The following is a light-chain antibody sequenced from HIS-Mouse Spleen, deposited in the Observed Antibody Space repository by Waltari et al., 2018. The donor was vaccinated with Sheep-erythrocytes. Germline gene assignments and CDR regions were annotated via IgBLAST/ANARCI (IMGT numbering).Light chain of an antibody. Sequence: QSALTQPASVSGSPGQSITIPCTGTSSDVGSYNLSSSYQQHPGKAPKLMIYEGSKRPSGVSNRFSGSKSGNTASLTISGLQAEDEADYYCCSYAGSSTPWVFGGGTKLTVL. CDR1: SSDVGSYNL. J-gene: IGLJ3*02. V-gene: IGLV2-23*01. CDR2: EGS. CDR3: CSYAGSSTPWV.